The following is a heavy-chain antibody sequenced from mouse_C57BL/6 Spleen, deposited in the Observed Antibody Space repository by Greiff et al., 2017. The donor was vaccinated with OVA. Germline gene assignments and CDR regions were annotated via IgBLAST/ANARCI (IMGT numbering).Heavy chain of an antibody. CDR2: INYDGSST. D-gene: IGHD4-1*01. J-gene: IGHJ4*01. CDR1: GFTFSDYY. V-gene: IGHV5-16*01. Sequence: EVNVVESEGGLVQPGSSMKLSCTASGFTFSDYYMAWVRQVPEKGLEWVANINYDGSSTYYLDSLKSRFIISRDNAKNILYLQMSSLKSEDTATYYCARVRELFMDYWGQGTSVTVSS. CDR3: ARVRELFMDY.